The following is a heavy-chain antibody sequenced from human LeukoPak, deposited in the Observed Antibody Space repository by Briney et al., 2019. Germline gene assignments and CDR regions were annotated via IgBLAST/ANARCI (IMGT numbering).Heavy chain of an antibody. CDR2: IYYSGST. CDR3: ARAEQQQLLFDY. D-gene: IGHD6-13*01. J-gene: IGHJ4*02. V-gene: IGHV4-39*01. Sequence: KPSETLSLTCTVSGGSISSSSYYWGCIRQPPGKGLEWIGSIYYSGSTYYNPSLKSRVTISVDTSKNQFSLKLSSVTAADTAVYYCARAEQQQLLFDYWGQGTLVTVSS. CDR1: GGSISSSSYY.